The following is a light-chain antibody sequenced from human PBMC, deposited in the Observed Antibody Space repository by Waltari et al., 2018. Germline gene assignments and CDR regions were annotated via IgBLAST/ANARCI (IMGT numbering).Light chain of an antibody. CDR2: EVT. CDR1: SSDVRNYTI. V-gene: IGLV2-23*02. Sequence: QSALTQPASVSGSPGQSITISCTGTSSDVRNYTIVSWYQQHPGKAPKLMIYEVTKRPSGVSNRFSGSKSGTTASLTISGLQADDEADYYCCSYSGSSTSLGFGTGTKVTV. J-gene: IGLJ1*01. CDR3: CSYSGSSTSLG.